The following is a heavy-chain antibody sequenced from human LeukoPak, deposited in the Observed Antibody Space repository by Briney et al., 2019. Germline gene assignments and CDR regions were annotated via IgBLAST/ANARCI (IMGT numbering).Heavy chain of an antibody. Sequence: SQTLSLTCAISGDSVSSNSVGWNWIRQSPSRGLEWLGRTYYRSKWYNDYAVSVKSRITINTDTSRNQFSLQLNSVTPENTAVYYCARVVFSMTLSGNYYEMGLDYRGQGTPVTVSS. D-gene: IGHD1-26*01. CDR2: TYYRSKWYN. V-gene: IGHV6-1*01. CDR3: ARVVFSMTLSGNYYEMGLDY. J-gene: IGHJ4*02. CDR1: GDSVSSNSVG.